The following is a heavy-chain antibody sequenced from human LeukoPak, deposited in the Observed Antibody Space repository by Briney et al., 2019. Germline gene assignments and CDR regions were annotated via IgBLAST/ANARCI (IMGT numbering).Heavy chain of an antibody. Sequence: SETLSLTCAVYGGSFSGYYWSWIRQPPGKGLEWIGEINHSGSTNYNPSLKSRVTISVDTSKNQFSLELSSVTAADTAVYYCARGPQDYYYDSSGYGYWGQGTLVTVSS. CDR1: GGSFSGYY. CDR3: ARGPQDYYYDSSGYGY. D-gene: IGHD3-22*01. V-gene: IGHV4-34*01. CDR2: INHSGST. J-gene: IGHJ4*02.